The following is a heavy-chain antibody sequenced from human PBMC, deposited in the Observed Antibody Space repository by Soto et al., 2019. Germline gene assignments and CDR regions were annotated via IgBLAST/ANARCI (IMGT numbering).Heavy chain of an antibody. CDR2: ISSSSSYI. V-gene: IGHV3-21*01. CDR1: GFTFISDS. J-gene: IGHJ4*02. Sequence: EVQLVESGGSLVKPGGSLRLSCAASGFTFISDSMNWVRQAPGKGLEWVSSISSSSSYIYYADSVKGRFTISRDNAKNLLYLQMNSLRAEDTAVYYCARVVGQLVPGFDYWGQGTLVTVSS. D-gene: IGHD6-6*01. CDR3: ARVVGQLVPGFDY.